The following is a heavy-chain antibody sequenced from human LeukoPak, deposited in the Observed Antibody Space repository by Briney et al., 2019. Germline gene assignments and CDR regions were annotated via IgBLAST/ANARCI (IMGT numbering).Heavy chain of an antibody. CDR2: INGDGSGT. V-gene: IGHV3-74*01. CDR3: ARDRGSPDSFDI. CDR1: GFTLSTYS. J-gene: IGHJ3*02. Sequence: PGGSLRLSCAASGFTLSTYSMNWVRQAAGKGLVWVSRINGDGSGTVYADSVKGRFTMSRDNAKNTLYLQMNSLRAEDTAVYYCARDRGSPDSFDIWGQGTMVTVSS. D-gene: IGHD3-10*01.